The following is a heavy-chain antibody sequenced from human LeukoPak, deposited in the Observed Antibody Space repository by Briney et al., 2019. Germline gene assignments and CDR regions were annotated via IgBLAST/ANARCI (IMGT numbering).Heavy chain of an antibody. CDR3: ARVGLCSGGSCYSYYYGMDV. D-gene: IGHD2-15*01. J-gene: IGHJ6*02. CDR1: GGTFSSYA. V-gene: IGHV1-69*13. Sequence: ASVKVSCKASGGTFSSYAISWVRQAPGQGPEWMGGIIPIFGTANYAQKFQSRVTITADESTSTAYMELSSLRSEDTTVYYCARVGLCSGGSCYSYYYGMDVWGQGTTVTVSS. CDR2: IIPIFGTA.